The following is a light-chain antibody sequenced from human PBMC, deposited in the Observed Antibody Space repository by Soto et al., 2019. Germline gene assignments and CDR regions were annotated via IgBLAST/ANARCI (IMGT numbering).Light chain of an antibody. Sequence: QSALTQPASVSGSPGQSITISCTGTSSDVGDNNYVSWYQQHPGKAPKLMIYDVTHRPSGISKRFSGSKSGNTASLTISGLQADDESDYYCSSYTSSSTLYVFGTGTKVTVL. CDR2: DVT. V-gene: IGLV2-14*01. CDR3: SSYTSSSTLYV. CDR1: SSDVGDNNY. J-gene: IGLJ1*01.